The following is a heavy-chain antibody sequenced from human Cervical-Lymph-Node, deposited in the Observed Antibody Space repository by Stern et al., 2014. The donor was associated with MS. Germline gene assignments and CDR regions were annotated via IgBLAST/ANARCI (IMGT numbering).Heavy chain of an antibody. CDR1: GTTFTNFG. Sequence: VQLAESGAEVKKPGSSVKVSCKASGTTFTNFGFSWVRQAPGQGLDWMGGVIPIFGTSHYAQKFQGRVTITADISTNTTYLELTSLRFEDTAVYYCARDNDDNGMDVWGQGTTVSVSS. CDR3: ARDNDDNGMDV. V-gene: IGHV1-69*06. J-gene: IGHJ6*02. CDR2: VIPIFGTS. D-gene: IGHD1-1*01.